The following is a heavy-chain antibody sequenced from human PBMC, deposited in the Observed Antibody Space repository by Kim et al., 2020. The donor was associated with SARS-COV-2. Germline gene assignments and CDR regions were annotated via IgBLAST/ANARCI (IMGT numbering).Heavy chain of an antibody. D-gene: IGHD1-26*01. CDR2: MYHDGST. Sequence: SETLSLTCAVSGGSIYNYYWSWIRQPPGRGLEWIGYMYHDGSTNYHPSLKSRVTISIDTSKKQFSLKLTSVTAADPAVYYCAAVGLSGSYLHNWGRGTLV. CDR3: AAVGLSGSYLHN. CDR1: GGSIYNYY. J-gene: IGHJ4*02. V-gene: IGHV4-59*08.